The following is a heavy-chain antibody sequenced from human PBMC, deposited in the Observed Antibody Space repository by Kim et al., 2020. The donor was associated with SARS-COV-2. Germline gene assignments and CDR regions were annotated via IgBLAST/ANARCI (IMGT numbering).Heavy chain of an antibody. CDR3: ARSPGYYFDY. CDR1: GGSISGYY. Sequence: SETLSLTCTVSGGSISGYYWSWIRQPPGKGLEWIGYIYYSGSTNYNSSLKSRVTISVDTSKNQFSLKLSSVTAADTAVYYCARSPGYYFDYWGQGTLVTVSS. J-gene: IGHJ4*02. CDR2: IYYSGST. V-gene: IGHV4-59*01. D-gene: IGHD3-10*01.